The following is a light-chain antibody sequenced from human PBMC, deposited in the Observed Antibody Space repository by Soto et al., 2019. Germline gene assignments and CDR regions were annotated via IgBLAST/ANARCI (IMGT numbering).Light chain of an antibody. CDR3: QHYNSYSEA. J-gene: IGKJ1*01. CDR2: DAY. CDR1: QSIRSH. V-gene: IGKV1-5*01. Sequence: DIQMTQSPTSLSASVGDSVSITCRASQSIRSHLNWYQQKPGKAPKLLIYDAYSLESGVPSRFSGRRSGTEFTLTISSLQPDDFATYYCQHYNSYSEAFGQGTKVDIK.